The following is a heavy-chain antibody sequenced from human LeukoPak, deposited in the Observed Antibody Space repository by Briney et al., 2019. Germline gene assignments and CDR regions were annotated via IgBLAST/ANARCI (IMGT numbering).Heavy chain of an antibody. Sequence: ASVKVSCKASGGTFSSYAISWVRQAPGQGLEWMGGIIPIFGTANYAQKFQGRVTITADKSTSTAYMELNSLRSEDTAVYYCATVSYYYGSGSYFCWGQGTLVTVSS. J-gene: IGHJ4*02. D-gene: IGHD3-10*01. CDR1: GGTFSSYA. CDR3: ATVSYYYGSGSYFC. CDR2: IIPIFGTA. V-gene: IGHV1-69*06.